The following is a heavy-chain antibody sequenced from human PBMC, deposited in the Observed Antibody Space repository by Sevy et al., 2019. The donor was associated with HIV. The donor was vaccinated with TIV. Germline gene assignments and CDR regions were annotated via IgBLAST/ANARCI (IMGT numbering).Heavy chain of an antibody. D-gene: IGHD2-15*01. CDR1: GCRLIEVS. CDR2: LDPEDGET. CDR3: AADRGEDYCSGNSCQRHYYYGLDV. Sequence: ASVKVSCKVSGCRLIEVSMHWVRQAPGKGLEWMGHLDPEDGETIYAQNFQGRVTMTEDTSTDTAYMEVSSLRSEDTAVYYCAADRGEDYCSGNSCQRHYYYGLDVWGHGTTVTVSS. V-gene: IGHV1-24*01. J-gene: IGHJ6*02.